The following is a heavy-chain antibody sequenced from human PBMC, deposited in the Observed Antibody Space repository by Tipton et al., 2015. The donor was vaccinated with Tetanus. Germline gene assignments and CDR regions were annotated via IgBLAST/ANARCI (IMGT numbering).Heavy chain of an antibody. J-gene: IGHJ6*02. CDR1: GGSISSYY. D-gene: IGHD6-13*01. CDR3: ARDGSAAGTDDYYYGMDV. CDR2: IYYSGST. V-gene: IGHV4-59*01. Sequence: LRLSCTVSGGSISSYYWSWIRQPPGKGLEWIGYIYYSGSTNYNPSLKSRVTISVDTSKNQFSLKLSSVTAADTAVYYCARDGSAAGTDDYYYGMDVWGQGTTVTVSS.